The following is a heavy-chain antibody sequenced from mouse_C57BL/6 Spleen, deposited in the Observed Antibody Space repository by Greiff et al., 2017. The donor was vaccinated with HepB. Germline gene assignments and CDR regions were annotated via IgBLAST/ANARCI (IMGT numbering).Heavy chain of an antibody. CDR3: ARKRFYGNPWYFDV. Sequence: QVQLQQPGAELVKPGASVKLSCKASGYTFTSYWMQWVKQRPGQGLEWIGEIDPSDSYTNYNQKFKGKATLTVDTSSSTAYMQLSSLTSEDSAVYYCARKRFYGNPWYFDVWGTGTTVTVSS. J-gene: IGHJ1*03. CDR2: IDPSDSYT. V-gene: IGHV1-50*01. D-gene: IGHD2-1*01. CDR1: GYTFTSYW.